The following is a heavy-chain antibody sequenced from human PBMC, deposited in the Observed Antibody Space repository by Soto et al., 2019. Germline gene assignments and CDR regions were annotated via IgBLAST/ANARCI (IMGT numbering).Heavy chain of an antibody. D-gene: IGHD6-13*01. Sequence: PGGSLRLSCAASGFIFNNFGIHWVRQAPGKGLEWVAVIWYDGSKKYYADSVKGRFTISRDSSKNTVDLGMNSLRVEDTAVYHCASAAQQLVWYFDYWGQGTLVTVSS. V-gene: IGHV3-33*01. CDR2: IWYDGSKK. J-gene: IGHJ4*01. CDR1: GFIFNNFG. CDR3: ASAAQQLVWYFDY.